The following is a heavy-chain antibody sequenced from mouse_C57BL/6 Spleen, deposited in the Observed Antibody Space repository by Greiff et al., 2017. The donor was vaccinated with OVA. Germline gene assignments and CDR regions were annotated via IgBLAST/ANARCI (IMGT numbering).Heavy chain of an antibody. J-gene: IGHJ2*01. V-gene: IGHV5-17*01. CDR1: GFTFSDYG. Sequence: EVMLVESGGGLVKPGGSLKLSCAASGFTFSDYGMHWVRQAPEKGLEWVAYISSGSSTIYYADTVKGRFTISRDNAQNTLFLQMTSLRSEDTAMYYCASLYYYGSRSFDYWGQGTTLTVSS. CDR2: ISSGSSTI. D-gene: IGHD1-1*01. CDR3: ASLYYYGSRSFDY.